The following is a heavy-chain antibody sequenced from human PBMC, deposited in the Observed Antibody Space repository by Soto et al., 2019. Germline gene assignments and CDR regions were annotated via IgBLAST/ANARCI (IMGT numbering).Heavy chain of an antibody. Sequence: GGSLRLSCAASGFTVSSNYMSWVRQAPGKGLEWVSIIYSGGTTYYADSVKGRFTISRDNSKNTLYLQMNSLRAEDTAIYYCATSDGYNLFDYWGQGTLVTVSS. D-gene: IGHD5-12*01. CDR3: ATSDGYNLFDY. CDR1: GFTVSSNY. CDR2: IYSGGTT. J-gene: IGHJ4*02. V-gene: IGHV3-53*01.